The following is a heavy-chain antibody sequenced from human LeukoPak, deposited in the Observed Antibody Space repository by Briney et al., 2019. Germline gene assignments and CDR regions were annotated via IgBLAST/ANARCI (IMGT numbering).Heavy chain of an antibody. D-gene: IGHD2-2*01. CDR3: ARNSIVVVPAAMSFKYYYGMDV. J-gene: IGHJ6*02. CDR2: INHSGST. Sequence: PSETLSLTCAVYGGSFSGYYWSWIRQPPGKGLEWIGEINHSGSTNHNPSLKSRVTISVDTSKNQFSLKLSSVTAADTAVYYCARNSIVVVPAAMSFKYYYGMDVWGQGTTVTVSS. CDR1: GGSFSGYY. V-gene: IGHV4-34*01.